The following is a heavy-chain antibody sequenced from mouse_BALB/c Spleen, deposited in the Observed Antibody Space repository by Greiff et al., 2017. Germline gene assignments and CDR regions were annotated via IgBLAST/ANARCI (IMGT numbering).Heavy chain of an antibody. CDR2: IYPGDGDT. D-gene: IGHD2-4*01. CDR1: GYTFTSYW. V-gene: IGHV1-87*01. J-gene: IGHJ3*01. Sequence: QVHVKQSGAELARPGASVKLSCKASGYTFTSYWMQWVKQRPGQGLEWIGAIYPGDGDTRYTQKFKGKATLTADKSSSTAYMQLSSLASEDSAVYYCARGDYDGAWFAYWGQGTLVTVSA. CDR3: ARGDYDGAWFAY.